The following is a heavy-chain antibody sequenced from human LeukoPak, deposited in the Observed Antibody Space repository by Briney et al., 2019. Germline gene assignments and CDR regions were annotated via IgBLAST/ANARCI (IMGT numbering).Heavy chain of an antibody. CDR3: ARGYTSANDYAFDI. V-gene: IGHV4-59*01. CDR2: ISYSGST. D-gene: IGHD3-22*01. J-gene: IGHJ3*02. CDR1: GDSINSYY. Sequence: SETLSLTCTVSGDSINSYYWSWIRQPPGKRLEWIGYISYSGSTNYKPSLRSRVTMSVDTSRNQFSLKLSSVTAADTALYYCARGYTSANDYAFDIWGRRTMVTVSS.